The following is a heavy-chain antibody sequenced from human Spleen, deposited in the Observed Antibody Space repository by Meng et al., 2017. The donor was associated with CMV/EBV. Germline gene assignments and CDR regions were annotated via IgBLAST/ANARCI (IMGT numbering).Heavy chain of an antibody. CDR1: GGSINNNY. CDR3: ARAQAYTIGAFDI. D-gene: IGHD2-21*01. J-gene: IGHJ3*02. V-gene: IGHV4-59*01. CDR2: IYYSGST. Sequence: SETLSLTCTVSGGSINNNYWGWIRQPPGRGLEWIGYIYYSGSTNYNPSLKSRVTISVDTSKNQFSLKLSSVTAADTAVYYCARAQAYTIGAFDIWGQGTMVTVSS.